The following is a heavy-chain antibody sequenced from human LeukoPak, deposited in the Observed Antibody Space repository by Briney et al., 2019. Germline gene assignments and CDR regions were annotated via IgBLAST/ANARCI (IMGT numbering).Heavy chain of an antibody. V-gene: IGHV3-49*04. Sequence: GGSLRLSCTASGFTFGDYAMSWVRQAPGKGLEWVGFISSKAYGGTTEYAASVKGRFTISRDDSKSIAYRRMNSLKTEDTAVYYCTRVVTYHDAFDISGQGTMVTVSS. CDR3: TRVVTYHDAFDI. D-gene: IGHD1-14*01. J-gene: IGHJ3*02. CDR1: GFTFGDYA. CDR2: ISSKAYGGTT.